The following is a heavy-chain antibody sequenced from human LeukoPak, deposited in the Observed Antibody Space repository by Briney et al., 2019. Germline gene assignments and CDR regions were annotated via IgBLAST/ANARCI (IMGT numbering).Heavy chain of an antibody. Sequence: PSETLSLTCTVSGGSISSYYWSWIRQPAGKGLEWIGRIYTSGSTNYNPSLKSRVTISVDKSKNQFSLKLSSVTAADTAVYYCARDSVPIMAGWFDYWGQGTLVTVSS. D-gene: IGHD3-16*01. CDR1: GGSISSYY. J-gene: IGHJ4*02. CDR3: ARDSVPIMAGWFDY. CDR2: IYTSGST. V-gene: IGHV4-4*07.